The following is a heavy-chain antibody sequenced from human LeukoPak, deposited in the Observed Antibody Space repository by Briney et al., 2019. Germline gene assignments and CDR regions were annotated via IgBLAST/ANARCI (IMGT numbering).Heavy chain of an antibody. J-gene: IGHJ6*03. Sequence: SETLSLTCTVSGGSISSYYWSWIRQPPGKGLEWIGYIYYSGSTNYNPSLKSRVTISVDTSKNQFSLKLSSVTAADTAVYYCARALPKIYYDYYYMDVWGKGTTVTVSS. CDR1: GGSISSYY. V-gene: IGHV4-59*01. CDR2: IYYSGST. CDR3: ARALPKIYYDYYYMDV.